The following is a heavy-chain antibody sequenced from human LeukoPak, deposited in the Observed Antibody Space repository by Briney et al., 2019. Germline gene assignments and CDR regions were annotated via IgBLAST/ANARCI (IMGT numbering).Heavy chain of an antibody. CDR2: IIPIFGTA. V-gene: IGHV1-69*05. CDR3: ARGDDYYDSSGYYAFDI. J-gene: IGHJ3*02. Sequence: SVKVSCKASGGTFSSYAISWVRQAPGQGLEWMGRIIPIFGTANYAQKFQGRVTITTDESTSTAYIELSSLRSEDTAVYYCARGDDYYDSSGYYAFDIWGQGTMVTVSS. D-gene: IGHD3-22*01. CDR1: GGTFSSYA.